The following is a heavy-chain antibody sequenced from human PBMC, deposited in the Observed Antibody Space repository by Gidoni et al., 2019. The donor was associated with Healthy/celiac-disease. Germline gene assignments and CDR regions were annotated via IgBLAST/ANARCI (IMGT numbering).Heavy chain of an antibody. Sequence: EVQLVESGGGLVTPGGSLRLSCASSGFTFSSYSMNWVRQAPGKGLEWVSSISSSSSYIYYADSVKGRFTISRDNAKNSLYLQMNSLRAEDTAVYYCARGKGAVAGTRPPYWGQGTLVTVSS. CDR3: ARGKGAVAGTRPPY. V-gene: IGHV3-21*01. J-gene: IGHJ4*02. D-gene: IGHD6-19*01. CDR1: GFTFSSYS. CDR2: ISSSSSYI.